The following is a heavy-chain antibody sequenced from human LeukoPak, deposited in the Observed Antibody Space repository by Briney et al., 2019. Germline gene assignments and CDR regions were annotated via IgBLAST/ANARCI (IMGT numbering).Heavy chain of an antibody. CDR2: INPNSGGT. V-gene: IGHV1-2*02. CDR1: GYTFTGYY. J-gene: IGHJ4*02. Sequence: ASVKVSCKASGYTFTGYYMHWVRQAPGQGLEWMGWINPNSGGTSYAQKFQGRVTMTRDMSISTAYMELSRLRSDDTAVYYCAGTLDYGDPTSPIDYWGQGTLVTVSS. D-gene: IGHD4-17*01. CDR3: AGTLDYGDPTSPIDY.